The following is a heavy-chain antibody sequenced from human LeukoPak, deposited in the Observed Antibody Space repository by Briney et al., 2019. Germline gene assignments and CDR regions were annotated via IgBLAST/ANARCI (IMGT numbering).Heavy chain of an antibody. CDR2: IYHSGTT. J-gene: IGHJ5*02. D-gene: IGHD6-13*01. CDR3: ARDQSSSWYWFDP. CDR1: GGSISSGGYS. V-gene: IGHV4-30-2*01. Sequence: SETLSLTCAVSGGSISSGGYSWNWIRQPPGKGLEWIGYIYHSGTTYYSPSLKSRVTISVDRSKNQFSLKLSSVTAADTAVYYCARDQSSSWYWFDPWGQRTLVTVSS.